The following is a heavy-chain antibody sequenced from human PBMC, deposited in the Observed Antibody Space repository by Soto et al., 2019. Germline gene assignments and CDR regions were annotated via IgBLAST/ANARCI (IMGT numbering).Heavy chain of an antibody. D-gene: IGHD6-6*01. CDR2: IVYDGSNK. V-gene: IGHV3-30*18. J-gene: IGHJ6*02. CDR1: GFTFSSYG. Sequence: QVQLVESGGGVVQPGRSLRLSCAASGFTFSSYGMHWVRQAPGKGLEWVAVIVYDGSNKYYEESVKGRFTISRDNSKKTLYLQMKSLRAEDTAVYYCEKDKWEYSSSSSYGMDVWGQGPKVTVS. CDR3: EKDKWEYSSSSSYGMDV.